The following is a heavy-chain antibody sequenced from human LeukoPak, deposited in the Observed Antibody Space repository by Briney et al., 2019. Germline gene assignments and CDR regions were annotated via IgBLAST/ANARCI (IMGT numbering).Heavy chain of an antibody. CDR2: MNPNSGNT. D-gene: IGHD1-1*01. CDR3: ARDLDSGGTTFDY. J-gene: IGHJ4*02. V-gene: IGHV1-8*03. Sequence: ASVKVSCKASGYTFTSYDINWVRQATGQGLEWMGWMNPNSGNTGYAQKFQGRVTITRNTSISTAYMELSSLRSEDTAVYYCARDLDSGGTTFDYWGQGALVTVSS. CDR1: GYTFTSYD.